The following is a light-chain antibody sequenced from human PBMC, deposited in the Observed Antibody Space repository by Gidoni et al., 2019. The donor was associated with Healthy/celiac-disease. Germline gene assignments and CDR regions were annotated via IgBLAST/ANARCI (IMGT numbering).Light chain of an antibody. V-gene: IGKV3-15*01. CDR2: GAS. Sequence: ETVMTYSPATLSVSPGEPATLPCRASQRVSSNLAWYQQKPGQAPRLLIYGASTRATGIPARFSGSGSGTEFTLTISSLQSEDFAVYYCQQYNNWPPMTFGGGTKVEIK. CDR3: QQYNNWPPMT. CDR1: QRVSSN. J-gene: IGKJ4*01.